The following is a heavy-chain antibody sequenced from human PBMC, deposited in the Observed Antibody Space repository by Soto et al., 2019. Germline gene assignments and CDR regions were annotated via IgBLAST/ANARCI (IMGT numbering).Heavy chain of an antibody. Sequence: GASMKGSCQASGGTFSSYAFNWVGQGPGQGVGWMGGIIPIFGTANYAQKFQGRVTITADESTSTAYMELSSLRSEDTAVYYCARGRIAAAGTGYYYYGMDVWGQGTTVTVSS. J-gene: IGHJ6*02. CDR2: IIPIFGTA. CDR1: GGTFSSYA. CDR3: ARGRIAAAGTGYYYYGMDV. D-gene: IGHD6-13*01. V-gene: IGHV1-69*13.